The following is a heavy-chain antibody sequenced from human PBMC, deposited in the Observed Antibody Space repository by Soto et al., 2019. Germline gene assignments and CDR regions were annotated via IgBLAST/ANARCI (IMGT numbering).Heavy chain of an antibody. CDR1: GFTFSSYW. J-gene: IGHJ4*02. D-gene: IGHD3-9*01. V-gene: IGHV3-7*01. CDR2: IKQDGSEK. Sequence: PVGSLRLSCAASGFTFSSYWRSWVRQAPGKGLEWVANIKQDGSEKYYVDSVKGRFTISRDNAKNSLYLQMNSLRAEDTAVYYCPSGAPFYYDILTGYIDYWVQGPLVTVPS. CDR3: PSGAPFYYDILTGYIDY.